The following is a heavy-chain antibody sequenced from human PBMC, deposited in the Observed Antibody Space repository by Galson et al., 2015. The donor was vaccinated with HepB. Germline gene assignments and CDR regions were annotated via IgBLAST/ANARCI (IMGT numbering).Heavy chain of an antibody. CDR1: GYTFTSYG. D-gene: IGHD3-10*01. Sequence: SVKVSCKASGYTFTSYGISWVRQAPGQGLEWMGWISAYNGNTNYAQKLQGRVTMTTDTSTSTAYMELRSLRSDDTAVYYCARDGFGELLNDAFDIWGQGTMVTVSS. V-gene: IGHV1-18*01. J-gene: IGHJ3*02. CDR2: ISAYNGNT. CDR3: ARDGFGELLNDAFDI.